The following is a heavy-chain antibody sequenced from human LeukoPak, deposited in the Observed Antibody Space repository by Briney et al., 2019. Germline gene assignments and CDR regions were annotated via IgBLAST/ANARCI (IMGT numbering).Heavy chain of an antibody. J-gene: IGHJ4*02. D-gene: IGHD4-11*01. CDR3: ARRPVKLDGFDY. Sequence: ASVKVSCKASGYTFTGYYMHWVRQAPGQGLEWMGWINPNSGGTNYAQKFQGRVTMTRDTSISTAYMELSRLRSDDTAVYYCARRPVKLDGFDYWGQGTLVTVSS. CDR1: GYTFTGYY. V-gene: IGHV1-2*02. CDR2: INPNSGGT.